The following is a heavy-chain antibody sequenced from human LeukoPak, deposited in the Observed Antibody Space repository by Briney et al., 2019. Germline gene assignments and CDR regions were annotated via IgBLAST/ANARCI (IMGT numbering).Heavy chain of an antibody. CDR3: AYMSGYYVGMFDF. Sequence: GESLKISCKSSGYSFPSYWIGWVRQMPGKRLEWMGIIYPGDSDTRYSPTFQGQVTISVDKYISTAYLQWSSLKASDYAMYYCAYMSGYYVGMFDFWGRGTLVSVSS. D-gene: IGHD5-12*01. CDR2: IYPGDSDT. J-gene: IGHJ4*02. CDR1: GYSFPSYW. V-gene: IGHV5-51*01.